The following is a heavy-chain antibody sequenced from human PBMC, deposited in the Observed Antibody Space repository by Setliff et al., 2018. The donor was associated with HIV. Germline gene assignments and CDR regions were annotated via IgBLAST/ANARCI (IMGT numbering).Heavy chain of an antibody. CDR3: ARRSGAAVFYYFDY. D-gene: IGHD6-13*01. CDR2: ICYSATT. V-gene: IGHV4-59*01. Sequence: SETLSLTCTVPGGSIGSYCWSWIRQPPGKGLEWIGTICYSATTNYNPSLKNRVAISVDTSKNQFSLKLTSVTPADTAVYYCARRSGAAVFYYFDYWGQGTLVTVSS. J-gene: IGHJ4*02. CDR1: GGSIGSYC.